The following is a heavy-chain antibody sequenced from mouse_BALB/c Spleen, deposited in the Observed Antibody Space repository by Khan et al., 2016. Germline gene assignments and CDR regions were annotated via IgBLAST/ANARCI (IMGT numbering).Heavy chain of an antibody. Sequence: EVQLQESGPGLVKPSQSLSLTCTVTGYSITSDYAWNWIRQFPGNKLEWMGYISYSDSTNYNPSLKSRISITRDTSKNQFFLQLNSVTTGDTATYYCARGMITTFDYWGQGTTLTVSS. J-gene: IGHJ2*01. D-gene: IGHD2-4*01. CDR2: ISYSDST. CDR3: ARGMITTFDY. V-gene: IGHV3-2*02. CDR1: GYSITSDYA.